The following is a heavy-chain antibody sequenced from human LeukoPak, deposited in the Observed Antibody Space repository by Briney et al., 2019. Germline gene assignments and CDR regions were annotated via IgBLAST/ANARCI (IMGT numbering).Heavy chain of an antibody. Sequence: GGSLRLSCAASGFTFSTYVWSWVRQAPGKGLEWVSGISGSGDNTYYADSVKGRFTISRDNSKNTLYLQMNSLRAEDTAVYYCAKGSGYDTDFDYWGQGTLVSVSS. CDR2: ISGSGDNT. CDR1: GFTFSTYV. D-gene: IGHD5-12*01. J-gene: IGHJ4*02. V-gene: IGHV3-23*01. CDR3: AKGSGYDTDFDY.